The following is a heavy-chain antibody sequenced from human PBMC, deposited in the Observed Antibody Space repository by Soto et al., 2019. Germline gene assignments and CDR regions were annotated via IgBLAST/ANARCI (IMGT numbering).Heavy chain of an antibody. CDR3: ARVGDSSGWYDYYYGMDV. CDR2: INAGNGNT. V-gene: IGHV1-3*01. D-gene: IGHD6-19*01. J-gene: IGHJ6*02. Sequence: QVQLVQSGAEVKKPGASVKVSCKASGYTFTSYAMHWVRQAPGQRLEWMGWINAGNGNTKYSQKFQGRVNITRDTAESTANMELSSLRSEDTAVYYCARVGDSSGWYDYYYGMDVWGQGTTVTVSS. CDR1: GYTFTSYA.